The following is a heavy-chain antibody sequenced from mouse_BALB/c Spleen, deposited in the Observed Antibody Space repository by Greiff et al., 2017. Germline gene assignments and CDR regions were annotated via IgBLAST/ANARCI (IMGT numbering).Heavy chain of an antibody. CDR2: IWSGGST. CDR1: GFSLTSYG. J-gene: IGHJ4*01. V-gene: IGHV2-2*02. CDR3: ARAYYGNYVAMDY. D-gene: IGHD2-10*01. Sequence: VKLVESGPGLVQPSQSLSITCTVSGFSLTSYGVHWVRQSPGKGLEWLGVIWSGGSTDYNAAFISRLSISKDNSKSQVFFKMNSLQANDTAIYYCARAYYGNYVAMDYWGQGTSVTVSS.